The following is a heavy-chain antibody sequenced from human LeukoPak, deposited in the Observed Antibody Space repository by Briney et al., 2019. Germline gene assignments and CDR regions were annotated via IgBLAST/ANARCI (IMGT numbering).Heavy chain of an antibody. Sequence: GGSLSLSCAASGFTFSSYAMHWVRQAPGKGLEWVAVISYDGSNKYYADSVKGRFTISRDNSKNTLYLQMNSLRAEDTAVYYCARNLYCSSTSCYIYYYYGMDVWGQGTTVTVSS. CDR2: ISYDGSNK. CDR3: ARNLYCSSTSCYIYYYYGMDV. J-gene: IGHJ6*02. CDR1: GFTFSSYA. V-gene: IGHV3-30-3*01. D-gene: IGHD2-2*01.